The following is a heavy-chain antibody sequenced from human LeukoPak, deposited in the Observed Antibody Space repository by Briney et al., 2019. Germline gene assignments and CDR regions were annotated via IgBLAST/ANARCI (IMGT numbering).Heavy chain of an antibody. J-gene: IGHJ4*02. V-gene: IGHV4-59*01. CDR3: ARGGVFGELKEDY. CDR2: IYYSGST. CDR1: GGSISSYY. Sequence: SETLSLTCTVSGGSISSYYWSWIRQPPGKGLEWIGYIYYSGSTNYNPSLKSRVTISVDTSKNQFSLKLSSVTAADTAVYYCARGGVFGELKEDYWGQGTLVTVSS. D-gene: IGHD3-10*02.